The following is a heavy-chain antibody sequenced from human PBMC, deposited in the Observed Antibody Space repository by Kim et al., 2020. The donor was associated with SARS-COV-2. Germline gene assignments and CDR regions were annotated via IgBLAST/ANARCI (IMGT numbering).Heavy chain of an antibody. J-gene: IGHJ3*02. CDR1: GFTFSSYA. CDR3: ARGLAAAGFDAFDI. Sequence: GVSLRLSCAASGFTFSSYAMHWVRQAPGKGLEWVAVISYDGSTKYYADSVKGRFTISRDNSKNTLYLQMNSLRAEDTAVYYCARGLAAAGFDAFDIWGQG. D-gene: IGHD6-13*01. CDR2: ISYDGSTK. V-gene: IGHV3-30-3*01.